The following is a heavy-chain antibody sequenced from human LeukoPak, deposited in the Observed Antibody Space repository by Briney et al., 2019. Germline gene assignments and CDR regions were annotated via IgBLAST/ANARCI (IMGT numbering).Heavy chain of an antibody. CDR3: ARDGVAAAAGTAFDY. CDR1: GGSFSGYY. CDR2: INHSGST. V-gene: IGHV4-34*01. Sequence: SETLSLTRAVYGGSFSGYYWSWIQQPPGKGLEWIGEINHSGSTNYNPSLKSRVTISVDTSKNQFSLKLSSVTAADTAVYYCARDGVAAAAGTAFDYWGQGTLVTVSS. J-gene: IGHJ4*02. D-gene: IGHD6-13*01.